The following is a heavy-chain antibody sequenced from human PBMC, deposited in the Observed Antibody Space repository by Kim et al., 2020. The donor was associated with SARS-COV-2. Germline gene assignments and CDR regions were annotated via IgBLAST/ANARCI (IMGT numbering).Heavy chain of an antibody. CDR1: GGSISSYY. CDR3: ARDKGSGPFDY. D-gene: IGHD6-19*01. Sequence: SETLSLTCTVSGGSISSYYWSWIRQPPGKGLEWIGYIYYSGSTNYNPSLKSRVTISVDTSKNQFSLKLSSVTAADTAVYYCARDKGSGPFDYWGQGTLVTVSS. CDR2: IYYSGST. J-gene: IGHJ4*02. V-gene: IGHV4-59*01.